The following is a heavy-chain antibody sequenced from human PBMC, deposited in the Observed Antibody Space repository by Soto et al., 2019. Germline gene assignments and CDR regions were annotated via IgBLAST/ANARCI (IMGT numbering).Heavy chain of an antibody. CDR3: AREGETYYDFWSGYSEVNYYYYCMDV. CDR1: GFTFSSYE. CDR2: ISSSGSTI. V-gene: IGHV3-48*03. Sequence: EVQLVESGGGLVQPGGSLRLSCAASGFTFSSYEMNWVRQAPGKGLEWVSYISSSGSTIYYADSVKGRFTISRYNAKNSLYLQMNSLRAEDTAVYYCAREGETYYDFWSGYSEVNYYYYCMDVWGQGTTVTVSS. D-gene: IGHD3-3*01. J-gene: IGHJ6*02.